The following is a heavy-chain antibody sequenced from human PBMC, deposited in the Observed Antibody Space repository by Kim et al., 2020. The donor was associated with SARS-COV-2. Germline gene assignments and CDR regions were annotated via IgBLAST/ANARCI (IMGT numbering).Heavy chain of an antibody. J-gene: IGHJ4*02. CDR3: AKQLGSSCYSSVGY. D-gene: IGHD2-15*01. CDR2: ISGSGGNT. CDR1: GFTFSSYA. V-gene: IGHV3-23*01. Sequence: GGSLRLSCAASGFTFSSYAMSWVRQAPGKGLDWVSVISGSGGNTYYADSVKGRVTISRDNSKNTLYLQMNSLRVEDTAVYYCAKQLGSSCYSSVGYWGQGTLVTVAS.